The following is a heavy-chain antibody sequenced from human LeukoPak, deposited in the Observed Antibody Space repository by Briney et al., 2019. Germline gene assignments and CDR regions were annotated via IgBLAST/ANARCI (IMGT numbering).Heavy chain of an antibody. CDR1: GFTLTSYW. CDR3: ARDNVGTAIRGMDV. Sequence: GGSLRLSCAASGFTLTSYWMSWVRQAPGEGLEWVANIKQDGSEKYYVDSVKGRFTISRDHAKNSLYLQMNSVRAEDTAVYYCARDNVGTAIRGMDVWGQGTTVTVSS. D-gene: IGHD5-18*01. CDR2: IKQDGSEK. J-gene: IGHJ6*02. V-gene: IGHV3-7*04.